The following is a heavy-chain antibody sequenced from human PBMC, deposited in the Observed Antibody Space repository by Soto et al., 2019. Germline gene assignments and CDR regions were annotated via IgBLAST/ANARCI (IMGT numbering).Heavy chain of an antibody. V-gene: IGHV4-39*01. D-gene: IGHD3-16*01. J-gene: IGHJ5*02. CDR3: ARQGSNSSRRLSWFDP. CDR2: MHYSGAT. CDR1: GGSSSSSTYS. Sequence: SETLSLTCTASGGSSSSSTYSWGWIRQPPGKGLEWIGSMHYSGATYYNPSLKSRVSISVDTSKSQFSLKLTFVTAADTAVYFCARQGSNSSRRLSWFDPGAREPWSPSPQ.